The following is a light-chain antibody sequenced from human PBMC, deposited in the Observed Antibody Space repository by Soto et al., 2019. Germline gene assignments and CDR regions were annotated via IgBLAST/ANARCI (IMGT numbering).Light chain of an antibody. CDR3: QQSYSVLFT. CDR2: EAS. Sequence: DIQMSQFPSSLSASIGDRVTISCRASQSLYNYLNWYQQQPGKAPRLLIYEASSLQSDVPSRFSGSASGTDFNLTISSLQPEDFATYYCQQSYSVLFTFGQGTKLEIK. J-gene: IGKJ2*01. CDR1: QSLYNY. V-gene: IGKV1-39*01.